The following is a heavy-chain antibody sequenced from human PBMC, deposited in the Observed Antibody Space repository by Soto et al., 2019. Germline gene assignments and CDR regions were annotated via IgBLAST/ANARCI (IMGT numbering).Heavy chain of an antibody. CDR3: AKHSSTFVD. D-gene: IGHD3-22*01. J-gene: IGHJ1*01. CDR1: GFAFNNYG. V-gene: IGHV3-21*01. Sequence: GGSLRLSCTVSGFAFNNYGINWVRQAPGQGLEWVSSISKSDYTYYSDSVKGRFTISRDNSKNTVYLEMTSLRPNDTAVYYCAKHSSTFVDWGQGTLVTVSS. CDR2: ISKSDYT.